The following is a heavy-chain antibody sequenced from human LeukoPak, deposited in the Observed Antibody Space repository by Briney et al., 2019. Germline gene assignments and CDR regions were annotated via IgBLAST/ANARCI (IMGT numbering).Heavy chain of an antibody. CDR3: ARGMLKGTFVVAVAGTDDFDY. Sequence: GGSLRLSCAASGFTFSSYSMNWVRQAPGKGLEWVSYISRSSSTIYYAASVKGRFTISRDNAKDSLYLQMNSLRAEDTAVYYCARGMLKGTFVVAVAGTDDFDYWGQGTLVTVSS. CDR1: GFTFSSYS. D-gene: IGHD6-19*01. CDR2: ISRSSSTI. V-gene: IGHV3-48*01. J-gene: IGHJ4*02.